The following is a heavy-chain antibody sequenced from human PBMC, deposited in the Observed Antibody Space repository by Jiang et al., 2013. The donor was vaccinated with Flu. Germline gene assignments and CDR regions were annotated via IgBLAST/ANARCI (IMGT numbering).Heavy chain of an antibody. CDR2: IIPIFGTA. V-gene: IGHV1-69*05. D-gene: IGHD4-17*01. CDR1: GGTFSSYA. CDR3: ARYPDYGDDLDY. Sequence: GAEVKKPGSSVKVSCKASGGTFSSYAISWVRQAPGQGLEWMGGIIPIFGTANYAQKFQGRVTMTRNTSISTAYMELSSLRSEDTAVYYCARYPDYGDDLDYWGQGTLVTVSS. J-gene: IGHJ4*02.